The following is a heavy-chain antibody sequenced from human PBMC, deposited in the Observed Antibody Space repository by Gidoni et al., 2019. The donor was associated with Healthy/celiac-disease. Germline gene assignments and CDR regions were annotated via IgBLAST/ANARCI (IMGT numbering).Heavy chain of an antibody. Sequence: QVQLVESGGGVVQPGRSLRLSCAASGFTFSDYCMLWVRQAPGKGLAWVAVISYDGSDNYYADSVEGRFTISRDNSQNTLYLQMSSLRAEDTAVYYCAKAPGYSSSPAIDYWGQGTLVTVSS. J-gene: IGHJ4*02. CDR3: AKAPGYSSSPAIDY. CDR1: GFTFSDYC. D-gene: IGHD6-19*01. V-gene: IGHV3-30*18. CDR2: ISYDGSDN.